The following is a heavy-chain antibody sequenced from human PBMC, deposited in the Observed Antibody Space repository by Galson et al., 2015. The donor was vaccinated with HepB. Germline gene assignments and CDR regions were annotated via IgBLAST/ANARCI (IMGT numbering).Heavy chain of an antibody. J-gene: IGHJ4*02. CDR2: INTDGSNT. Sequence: SLRLSCAASGFTFSSSWMHWVRQAPGKGLEWVSRINTDGSNTIYADSVKGRFTISRDNAKNTLYLQMNSLRAEDMAVYYCARSNSGPNYWGQGTLVTVSS. V-gene: IGHV3-74*01. CDR1: GFTFSSSW. D-gene: IGHD6-19*01. CDR3: ARSNSGPNY.